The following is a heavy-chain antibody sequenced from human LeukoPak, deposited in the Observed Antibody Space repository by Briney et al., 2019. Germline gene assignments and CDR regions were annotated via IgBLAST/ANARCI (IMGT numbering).Heavy chain of an antibody. J-gene: IGHJ4*02. D-gene: IGHD4-11*01. CDR2: IPYDGSDK. Sequence: GGSLRLSCGASGFVFDDYGMHWVRQAPGKGLEWVAFIPYDGSDKFYADSVKGRFTISRDNSKNTLYLQMNSLRAEDTAVYYCAAMTSVTTGDYWGQGTLVTVSS. CDR3: AAMTSVTTGDY. CDR1: GFVFDDYG. V-gene: IGHV3-30*02.